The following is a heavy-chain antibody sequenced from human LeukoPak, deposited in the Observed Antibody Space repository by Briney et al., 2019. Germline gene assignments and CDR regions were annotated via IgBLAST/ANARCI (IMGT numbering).Heavy chain of an antibody. V-gene: IGHV3-7*03. Sequence: GGSLRLSCAASGFSFSVHWMIWVRQPPGKGLEWVATISPDGTEKRYVDSVKGRFTISRDNDNNSLYLQISSLRAEDTAMYYCVRDDRGIAVGSRDHGAQGTLVTVSS. J-gene: IGHJ4*02. D-gene: IGHD6-19*01. CDR2: ISPDGTEK. CDR1: GFSFSVHW. CDR3: VRDDRGIAVGSRDH.